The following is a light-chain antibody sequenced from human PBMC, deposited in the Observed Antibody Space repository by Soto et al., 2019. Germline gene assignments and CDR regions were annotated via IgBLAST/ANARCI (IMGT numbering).Light chain of an antibody. J-gene: IGLJ2*01. CDR2: DVS. CDR3: SSYTTSSVF. Sequence: QSVLTQPASVSGSPGQSITISCTGTSSDVGNYDRVSWYQQPPGKAPKLMIYDVSNRPSGVSNRFSVSKSGNTASLTISGLQAEDEADYYCSSYTTSSVFFGGGTKLTVL. V-gene: IGLV2-14*01. CDR1: SSDVGNYDR.